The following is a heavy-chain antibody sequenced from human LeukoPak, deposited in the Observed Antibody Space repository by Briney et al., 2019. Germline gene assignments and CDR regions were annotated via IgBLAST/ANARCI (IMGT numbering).Heavy chain of an antibody. CDR3: ARGTVTTYYFDY. CDR1: GGSISSYY. Sequence: PSETLSLTCTVSGGSISSYYWSWIRQPPGKGLEWIGNIYDSGSTYYNPSLKSRVTISVDMSKNQFSLKLTSVTAADTAVYYCARGTVTTYYFDYWGQGTLVTVSS. J-gene: IGHJ4*02. D-gene: IGHD4-17*01. V-gene: IGHV4-59*12. CDR2: IYDSGST.